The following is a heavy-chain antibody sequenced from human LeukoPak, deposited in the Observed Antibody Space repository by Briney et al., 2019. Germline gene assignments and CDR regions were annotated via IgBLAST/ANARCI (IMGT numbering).Heavy chain of an antibody. CDR2: INPNSGGT. V-gene: IGHV1-2*02. CDR1: GYTFTGYY. D-gene: IGHD6-13*01. Sequence: ASVKVSCKASGYTFTGYYMHWVRQAPGQGLEWMGWINPNSGGTNYAQKFQGRVTMTRDTSISTAYMELSRLRSDDTAVYYCASSSSWYTYYYYYMDVWGKGTTVTVSS. J-gene: IGHJ6*03. CDR3: ASSSSWYTYYYYYMDV.